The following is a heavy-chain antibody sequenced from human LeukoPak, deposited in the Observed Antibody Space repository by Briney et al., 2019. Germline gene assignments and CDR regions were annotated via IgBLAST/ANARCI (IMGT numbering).Heavy chain of an antibody. Sequence: SETLSLTCTASGGSISSSSYYWGWIRQPPGKGLEWIGSIYYSGSTYYNPSLKSRVTISVDTSKNQFSLKLSSVTAADTAVYYCAREGGGDGYSPDFDYWGQGTLVTVSS. V-gene: IGHV4-39*07. D-gene: IGHD5-24*01. CDR2: IYYSGST. J-gene: IGHJ4*02. CDR3: AREGGGDGYSPDFDY. CDR1: GGSISSSSYY.